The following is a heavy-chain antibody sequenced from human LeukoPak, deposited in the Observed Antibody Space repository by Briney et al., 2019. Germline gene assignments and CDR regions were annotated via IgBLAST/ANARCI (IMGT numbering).Heavy chain of an antibody. D-gene: IGHD3-10*01. CDR3: ARYRHYYGSGSWSFDI. CDR1: GGTFSSYA. CDR2: IIPIFGTA. J-gene: IGHJ3*02. Sequence: SVKVSCKASGGTFSSYAISWVRQAPGQGLEWMGGIIPIFGTANYAQKLQGRVTMTTDTSTSTAYMELRSLRSDDTAVYYCARYRHYYGSGSWSFDIWGQGTMVTVSS. V-gene: IGHV1-69*05.